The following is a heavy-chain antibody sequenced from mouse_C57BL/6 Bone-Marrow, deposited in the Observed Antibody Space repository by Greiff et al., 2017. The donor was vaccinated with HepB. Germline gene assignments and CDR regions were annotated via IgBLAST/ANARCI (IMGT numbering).Heavy chain of an antibody. CDR1: GFTFSDYG. CDR3: ARQMTTVVADWYFDV. V-gene: IGHV5-15*01. J-gene: IGHJ1*03. D-gene: IGHD1-1*01. CDR2: ISNLADSI. Sequence: EVKLMESGGGLVQPGGSLKLSCAASGFTFSDYGMAWVRQAPRKGPEWVACISNLADSIYYADTVTGRFTISRENAKNTLYLEMSSLRSEDKAMYYLARQMTTVVADWYFDVWGTGTTVTVSS.